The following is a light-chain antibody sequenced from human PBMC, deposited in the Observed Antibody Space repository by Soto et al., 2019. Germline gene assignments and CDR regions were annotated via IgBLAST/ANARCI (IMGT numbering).Light chain of an antibody. Sequence: EMVMTQSPGTLSVSPGERATLSCRASQSVNSNLAWYQQKPGQAPRLLIYGASTRATGIPARFSGSGSGTAFTLTISSLQSEDFAVYYCQQYTNWPLWTFGQGTKVEIK. V-gene: IGKV3-15*01. CDR2: GAS. CDR1: QSVNSN. CDR3: QQYTNWPLWT. J-gene: IGKJ1*01.